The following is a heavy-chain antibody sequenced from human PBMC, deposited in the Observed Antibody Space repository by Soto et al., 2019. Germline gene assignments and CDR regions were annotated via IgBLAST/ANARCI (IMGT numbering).Heavy chain of an antibody. V-gene: IGHV3-74*01. CDR2: ISPDGRTT. CDR1: GFSFSHYW. CDR3: ADSWLPTSY. D-gene: IGHD3-10*01. J-gene: IGHJ4*02. Sequence: LRLSCAASGFSFSHYWMHWVRQAPGKGLVGVSRISPDGRTTTYADSVKGRFTISRDNAKSTLYLQMNSLTVEDGAVYYCADSWLPTSYWGPGTLVTVSS.